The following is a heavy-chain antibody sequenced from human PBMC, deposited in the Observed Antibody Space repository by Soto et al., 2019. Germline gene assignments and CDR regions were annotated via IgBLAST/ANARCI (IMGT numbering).Heavy chain of an antibody. CDR2: IYYSGSA. Sequence: QVQLQESGPGLVKPSETLSLTCTVSGGSISNYYWSWIRQPPGKGLESIGYIYYSGSANYNPSLKSRVTISVDTSKNQFSLKLSSVTAADTAVYYCARAGAATLSDYWGQGTLVTVSS. J-gene: IGHJ4*02. V-gene: IGHV4-59*01. CDR1: GGSISNYY. CDR3: ARAGAATLSDY. D-gene: IGHD2-15*01.